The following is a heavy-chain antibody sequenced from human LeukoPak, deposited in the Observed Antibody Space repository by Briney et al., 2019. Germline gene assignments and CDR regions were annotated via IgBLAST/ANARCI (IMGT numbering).Heavy chain of an antibody. CDR3: AGGRATYDFWSGQKSDY. CDR2: ISHSGST. J-gene: IGHJ4*02. V-gene: IGHV4-34*01. Sequence: SETLSLTCAVYGGSFSGYYWSWIRQPPGKGLEWIGEISHSGSTNYNPSLKSRVTISVDTSKNQFSLKLSSVTAADTAVYYCAGGRATYDFWSGQKSDYWGQGTLVTVSS. CDR1: GGSFSGYY. D-gene: IGHD3-3*01.